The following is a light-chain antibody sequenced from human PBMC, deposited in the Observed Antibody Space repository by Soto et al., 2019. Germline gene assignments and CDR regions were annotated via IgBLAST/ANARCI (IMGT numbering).Light chain of an antibody. CDR1: STDVGGYNY. J-gene: IGLJ1*01. CDR3: SSYTSSRTYV. Sequence: HSALTQPASVSGSPGQSIAISCTGTSTDVGGYNYVSWYQQHPGKAPKLMIYDVSNRPSGVSDRFSGSKSGNTASLTISGLQAEDEADYYCSSYTSSRTYVFGTGPKLTVL. CDR2: DVS. V-gene: IGLV2-14*01.